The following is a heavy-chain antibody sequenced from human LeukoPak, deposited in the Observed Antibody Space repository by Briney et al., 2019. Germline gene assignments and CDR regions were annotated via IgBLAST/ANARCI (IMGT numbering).Heavy chain of an antibody. D-gene: IGHD6-19*01. CDR3: ARGRSSGWYDYYYYGMDV. CDR1: GYTFTSYG. V-gene: IGHV1-18*01. J-gene: IGHJ6*02. Sequence: GASVKVSCKATGYTFTSYGISLVRQARGQGLEWMGWISAYNGNTNYAQKLQGRVTMTTDTSTSTAYMELRSLRSDDTAVYYCARGRSSGWYDYYYYGMDVWGQGTTVTVSS. CDR2: ISAYNGNT.